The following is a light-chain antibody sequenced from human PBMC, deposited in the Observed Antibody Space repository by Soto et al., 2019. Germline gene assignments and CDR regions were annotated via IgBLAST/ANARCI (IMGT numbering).Light chain of an antibody. CDR3: QQYSTWPPKYT. CDR2: RAS. Sequence: EIVMTQSPATLSVSPGGRATLSCRASQSVNNYLAWYQQRPGQPPRLLIYRASTRATGIPARFSGSGSGTEFSITISSLQSEDFAVYYCQQYSTWPPKYTFGQGTKLEI. CDR1: QSVNNY. V-gene: IGKV3-15*01. J-gene: IGKJ2*01.